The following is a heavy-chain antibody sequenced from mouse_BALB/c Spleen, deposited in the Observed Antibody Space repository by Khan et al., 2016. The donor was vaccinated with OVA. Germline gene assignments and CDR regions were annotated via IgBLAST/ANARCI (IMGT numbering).Heavy chain of an antibody. D-gene: IGHD2-4*01. Sequence: QVQLQQSGPELVKPGASVKMSCKASGYTFTDYFISWVKQRPGKGLEWIGGIYPGVGRTYYNEKFKDKATLTADKSSNTAYMQLSSLTSEDSAVDFYARTYDYHSAMDYWGQGTTVTVSS. V-gene: IGHV1-77*01. CDR1: GYTFTDYF. CDR3: ARTYDYHSAMDY. CDR2: IYPGVGRT. J-gene: IGHJ4*01.